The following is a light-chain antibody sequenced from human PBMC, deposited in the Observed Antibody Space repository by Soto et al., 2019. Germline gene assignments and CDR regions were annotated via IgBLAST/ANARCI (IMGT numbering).Light chain of an antibody. CDR3: SSYTSSVTVA. V-gene: IGLV2-14*01. J-gene: IGLJ2*01. CDR1: SGDVGGYNS. CDR2: EVS. Sequence: QSALTQPASASGSPGQSITISCTGTSGDVGGYNSVSWYQQHPGKAPKLMIYEVSNRPSGVSNRFSGSKSGNTASLTISVLQAEDEADYYCSSYTSSVTVAFGGGTKLTVL.